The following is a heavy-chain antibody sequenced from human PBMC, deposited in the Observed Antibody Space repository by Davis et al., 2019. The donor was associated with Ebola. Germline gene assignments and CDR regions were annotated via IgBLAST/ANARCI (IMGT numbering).Heavy chain of an antibody. Sequence: PSGSLTLSCVVSGFTFTTYAMPWVRQAPGTGLEWVSLISYDGNRKFYTHSVKGRFTISSDNSKNTLYLQMDGLRPEDTAVYYCARDPTNYGSEDYFARNHFDLWGQGTLVTVSS. V-gene: IGHV3-30-3*01. D-gene: IGHD3-10*01. J-gene: IGHJ5*02. CDR2: ISYDGNRK. CDR3: ARDPTNYGSEDYFARNHFDL. CDR1: GFTFTTYA.